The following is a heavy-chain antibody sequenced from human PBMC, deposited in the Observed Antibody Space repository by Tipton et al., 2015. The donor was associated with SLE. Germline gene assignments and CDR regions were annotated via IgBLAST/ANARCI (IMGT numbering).Heavy chain of an antibody. CDR1: GGSISVSSYY. D-gene: IGHD2-2*01. CDR3: ARERSSTSLYYMDV. J-gene: IGHJ6*03. CDR2: IYYSGST. Sequence: LRLSCTVSGGSISVSSYYWGWIRQPPGKGLEWIGSIYYSGSTYYNPSLKSRVTISVDTSKNQFSLKLSSVTAADTAVYYCARERSSTSLYYMDVWGKGTTVTVSS. V-gene: IGHV4-39*07.